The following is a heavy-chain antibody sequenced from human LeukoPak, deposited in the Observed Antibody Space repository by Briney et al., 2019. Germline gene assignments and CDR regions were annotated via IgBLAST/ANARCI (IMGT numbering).Heavy chain of an antibody. D-gene: IGHD3-10*01. J-gene: IGHJ4*02. CDR3: ARDKADYYGSGSYYNSLDY. CDR2: INPNSGGT. CDR1: GYTFTGYY. V-gene: IGHV1-2*02. Sequence: ASVKVSCKASGYTFTGYYMHWVRQAPGQGLEWMGWINPNSGGTNYAQKFQGRVTMTRDTSISTAYMELSRLRSDDTAVYYCARDKADYYGSGSYYNSLDYWGQGTLVTVSS.